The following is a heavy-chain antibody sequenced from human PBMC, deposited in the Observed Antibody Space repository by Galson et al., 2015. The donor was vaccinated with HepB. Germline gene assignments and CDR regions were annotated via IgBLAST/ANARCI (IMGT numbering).Heavy chain of an antibody. CDR1: GGTFSSYA. V-gene: IGHV1-69*13. Sequence: SVKVSCKASGGTFSSYAISWVRQAPGQGLEWMGGIIPIFGTANYAQKFQGRVTITADESTSTAYMELSSLRSEDTAVYYCARSIGDGYNSPAGAFDIWGQGTMVTVSS. CDR2: IIPIFGTA. J-gene: IGHJ3*02. D-gene: IGHD5-24*01. CDR3: ARSIGDGYNSPAGAFDI.